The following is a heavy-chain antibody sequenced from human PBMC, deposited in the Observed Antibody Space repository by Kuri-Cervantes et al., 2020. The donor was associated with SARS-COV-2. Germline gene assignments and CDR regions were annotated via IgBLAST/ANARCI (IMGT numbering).Heavy chain of an antibody. D-gene: IGHD3-3*01. V-gene: IGHV2-70*12. CDR1: GFSLSTSGMC. CDR2: IDWDDDK. Sequence: SGPTLVQPTQTLTLTCTFSGFSLSTSGMCVSWIRQPPGKALEWLARIDWDDDKYYSTSLKTRLTISKDTSKNQVVLTMTNMDPVDTATYYCAHSSTYYNFWSGYLPSYYFDYWGQGTLVIVSS. J-gene: IGHJ4*02. CDR3: AHSSTYYNFWSGYLPSYYFDY.